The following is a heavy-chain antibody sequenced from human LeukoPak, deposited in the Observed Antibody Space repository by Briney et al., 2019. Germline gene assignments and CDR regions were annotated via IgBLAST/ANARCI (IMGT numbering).Heavy chain of an antibody. V-gene: IGHV3-30*04. J-gene: IGHJ4*02. CDR3: ATDQRITIFGVVTNFDY. CDR1: GFTFSSYA. CDR2: ISYDGSNK. D-gene: IGHD3-3*01. Sequence: GRSLRLSCAASGFTFSSYATHWVRQAPGKGLEWVAVISYDGSNKYYADSVKGRFTISRDNSKNTLYLQMNSLRAEDTAVYYCATDQRITIFGVVTNFDYWGQGTLVTVSS.